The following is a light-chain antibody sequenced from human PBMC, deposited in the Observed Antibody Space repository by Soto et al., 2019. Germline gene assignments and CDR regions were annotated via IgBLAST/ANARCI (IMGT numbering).Light chain of an antibody. CDR2: AAS. J-gene: IGKJ2*01. V-gene: IGKV1-6*01. Sequence: AIQMTQSPSSLSASVGDRVTITCRASQGIGTDLGWYQQTPGKAPKLLIYAASTLQSRVPSRFSGSGSGTDFTLTISSLQPEDFATYYCLQDYNYPYTFGQGTKLEIK. CDR3: LQDYNYPYT. CDR1: QGIGTD.